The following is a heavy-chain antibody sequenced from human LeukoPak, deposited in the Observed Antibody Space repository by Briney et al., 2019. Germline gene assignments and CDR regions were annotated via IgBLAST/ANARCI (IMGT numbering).Heavy chain of an antibody. V-gene: IGHV2-5*02. CDR1: GFSLSSSGVG. Sequence: KGSGPTLVNPTQTLTLTCTFSGFSLSSSGVGVDWIRQPPGKALEWLALIYWDDDKRYSPSLKSRLTITKDSSKNQVVLTMTNMDVVDTATYYCAHRGTVTTRYVYDYWGQGTLVTVSS. CDR3: AHRGTVTTRYVYDY. D-gene: IGHD4-17*01. J-gene: IGHJ4*02. CDR2: IYWDDDK.